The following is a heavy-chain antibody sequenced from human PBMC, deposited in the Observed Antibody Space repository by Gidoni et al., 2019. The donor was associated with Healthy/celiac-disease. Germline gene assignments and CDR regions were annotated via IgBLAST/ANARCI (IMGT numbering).Heavy chain of an antibody. CDR2: ISSSSSYI. D-gene: IGHD4-17*01. J-gene: IGHJ4*02. Sequence: EVQLVESGGGLVKPGGSLSISCAASGLTFSSYSMNWVSQAPGKGMEWVSSISSSSSYIYYADSVKGRFTISRDNAKNSLYLQMNSLRAEDTAVYYCAREYGRLPGTTGAFDYWGQGTLVTVSS. V-gene: IGHV3-21*01. CDR3: AREYGRLPGTTGAFDY. CDR1: GLTFSSYS.